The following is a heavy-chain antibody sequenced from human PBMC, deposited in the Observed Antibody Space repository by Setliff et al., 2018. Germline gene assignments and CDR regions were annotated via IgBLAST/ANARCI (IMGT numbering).Heavy chain of an antibody. CDR2: ISGSGGST. J-gene: IGHJ4*02. CDR1: GFTFTSYA. Sequence: PGGSLRLSCAASGFTFTSYAMNWVRQAPGTGLEWVSAISGSGGSTDYADSVKGRFTISRDNSKNTLYLQMNGLRAEDTAIYYCAGDPPGPHLVYTYWGQGALVTVSS. D-gene: IGHD3-16*01. V-gene: IGHV3-23*01. CDR3: AGDPPGPHLVYTY.